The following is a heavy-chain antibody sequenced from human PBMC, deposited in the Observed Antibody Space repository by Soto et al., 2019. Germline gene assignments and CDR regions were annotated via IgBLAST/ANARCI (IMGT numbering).Heavy chain of an antibody. CDR1: GGSISSGGYS. V-gene: IGHV4-30-2*01. CDR2: IYHSGST. D-gene: IGHD6-13*01. CDR3: ARTDSEAGTWGDWFDP. Sequence: PSETLSLTCAVSGGSISSGGYSWSWIRQPPGKGLEWIGYIYHSGSTYYNPSLKSRVTISVDRSKNQFSLKLSSVTAADTAVYYCARTDSEAGTWGDWFDPWGQGTLVTVSS. J-gene: IGHJ5*02.